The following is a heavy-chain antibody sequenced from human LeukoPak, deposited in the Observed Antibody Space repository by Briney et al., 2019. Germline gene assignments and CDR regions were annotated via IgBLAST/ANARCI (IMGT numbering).Heavy chain of an antibody. Sequence: GESLKISCKGSGYNFATFWIGWVRQMPGKGLEWMGIIHPGDSDTRYSPSFQGQVTISADKSISTAYLQWSSLKASDTAMYYCARCGAAKTPDYWGQGTLVTVSS. D-gene: IGHD2-15*01. CDR3: ARCGAAKTPDY. V-gene: IGHV5-51*01. J-gene: IGHJ4*02. CDR1: GYNFATFW. CDR2: IHPGDSDT.